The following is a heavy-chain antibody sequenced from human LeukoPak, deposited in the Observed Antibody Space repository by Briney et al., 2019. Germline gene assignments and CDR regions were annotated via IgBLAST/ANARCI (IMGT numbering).Heavy chain of an antibody. V-gene: IGHV1-46*01. CDR2: IHPSGGST. D-gene: IGHD4-23*01. CDR3: ARDPGYGGNSGRVDY. Sequence: ASVKVSCKASGYTFTSYYMHWVRQAPGQGLEWMGIIHPSGGSTSYAQKFQGRVTMTRDTSTSTVYMDLSSLRSEDTAVYYCARDPGYGGNSGRVDYWGQGTLVTVSS. CDR1: GYTFTSYY. J-gene: IGHJ4*02.